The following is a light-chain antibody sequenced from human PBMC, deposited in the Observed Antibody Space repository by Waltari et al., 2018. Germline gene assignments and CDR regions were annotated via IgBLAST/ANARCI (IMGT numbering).Light chain of an antibody. CDR1: SRDVGSYNL. V-gene: IGLV2-23*01. Sequence: QSALTQTASVSGSPGQSITISCTGTSRDVGSYNLVSWYQQHPGKVPKFMIYEGSERPSGVSNRFSGTKSGNTATLTISGLQAEDEADYYCCSYAGSNSWVFGGGTKLTVV. CDR3: CSYAGSNSWV. CDR2: EGS. J-gene: IGLJ3*02.